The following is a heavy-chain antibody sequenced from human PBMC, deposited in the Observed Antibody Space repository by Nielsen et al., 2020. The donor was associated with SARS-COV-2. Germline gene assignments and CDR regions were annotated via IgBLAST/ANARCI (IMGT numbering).Heavy chain of an antibody. CDR3: ARDVGSSGYYSRHYYYGMDV. CDR1: GFTFSSYA. J-gene: IGHJ6*02. D-gene: IGHD3-22*01. V-gene: IGHV3-23*01. CDR2: ISGSGGST. Sequence: GGSLRLSCAASGFTFSSYAMSWVRQAPGKGLEWVSAISGSGGSTYYADSVKGRFTISRDNSKNTLYLQMNSLRAEDTAVYYCARDVGSSGYYSRHYYYGMDVWGQGTTVTVSS.